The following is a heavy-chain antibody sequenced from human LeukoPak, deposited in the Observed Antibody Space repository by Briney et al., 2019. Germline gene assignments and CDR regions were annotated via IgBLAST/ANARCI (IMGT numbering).Heavy chain of an antibody. D-gene: IGHD1-26*01. J-gene: IGHJ4*02. CDR1: GGSISGLY. CDR3: ARDVGFTKD. Sequence: SETLSLTCTVSGGSISGLYWSWIRQPAGKGLEWIGRIYTGGGTNYNPSLKSRVSMSVDMSKNQFSLKLNSVTAADTAVYFCARDVGFTKDWGQGTLVTVSS. V-gene: IGHV4-4*07. CDR2: IYTGGGT.